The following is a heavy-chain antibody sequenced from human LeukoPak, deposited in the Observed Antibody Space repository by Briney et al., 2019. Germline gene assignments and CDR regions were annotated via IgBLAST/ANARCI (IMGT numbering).Heavy chain of an antibody. CDR3: ARDPHGMSVQYYFDY. D-gene: IGHD5/OR15-5a*01. V-gene: IGHV3-21*01. Sequence: GGSLRLSCAASGFTFSSYAMSWVRQAPGKGLEWVSAISSSSSYIYYADSVKGRFTISRDNAKNSLYLQMNSLRAEDTAVNYCARDPHGMSVQYYFDYWGQGTLVTVSS. CDR1: GFTFSSYA. J-gene: IGHJ4*02. CDR2: ISSSSSYI.